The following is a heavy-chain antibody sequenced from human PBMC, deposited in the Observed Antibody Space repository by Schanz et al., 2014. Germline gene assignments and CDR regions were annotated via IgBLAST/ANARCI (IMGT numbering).Heavy chain of an antibody. V-gene: IGHV3-23*04. CDR2: ISGTGTKT. CDR1: GFMFTKYA. J-gene: IGHJ4*02. CDR3: AKDIGGAVAAPVYDS. D-gene: IGHD2-15*01. Sequence: DVQLVESGGGLAQPGGSLRLSCVASGFMFTKYAMNWVRQAPGKGLEWVSGISGTGTKTYYADSVKSRFTISRDNSKNAVFLQMSSLRADDTALYYCAKDIGGAVAAPVYDSWGQGTRVTVSS.